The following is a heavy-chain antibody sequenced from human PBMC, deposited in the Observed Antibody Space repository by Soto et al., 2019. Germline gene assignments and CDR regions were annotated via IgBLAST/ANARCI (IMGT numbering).Heavy chain of an antibody. CDR3: ARGIQLWSYRAHFDY. Sequence: EASVKVSCKASGGTFSSYAISWVRQAPGQGLEWMGGIIPIFGTANYAQKFQGRVTITADESTSTAYMELSSLRSEDTAVYYCARGIQLWSYRAHFDYWGQGTLVTVSS. D-gene: IGHD5-18*01. CDR1: GGTFSSYA. V-gene: IGHV1-69*13. J-gene: IGHJ4*02. CDR2: IIPIFGTA.